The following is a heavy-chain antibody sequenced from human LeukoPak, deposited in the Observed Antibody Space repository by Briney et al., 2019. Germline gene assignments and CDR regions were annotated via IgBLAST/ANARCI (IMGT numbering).Heavy chain of an antibody. V-gene: IGHV4-61*01. D-gene: IGHD3-22*01. CDR2: IYYSGST. CDR1: GDSVSSRNYH. CDR3: ARMYYYDNSFDY. J-gene: IGHJ4*02. Sequence: SETLSLTCSVSGDSVSSRNYHWSWIRQPPGKGLEWIAYIYYSGSTNYNPFLKSRVTISVDTSKNQFSLKLSSVTAADTAVYYCARMYYYDNSFDYWGQGTLVTVSS.